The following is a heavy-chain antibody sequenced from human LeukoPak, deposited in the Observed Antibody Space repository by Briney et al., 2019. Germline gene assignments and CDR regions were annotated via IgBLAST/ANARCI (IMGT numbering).Heavy chain of an antibody. D-gene: IGHD4/OR15-4a*01. CDR2: ITYDGSNK. J-gene: IGHJ4*02. CDR1: GFNFKTYS. V-gene: IGHV3-30*04. CDR3: AREDRHGATYYLDY. Sequence: GRSLRLSCAASGFNFKTYSMHWVRQAPGKGLEWVAVITYDGSNKYYTDSVKGRVTISRDNSKKTMYLQMDNLIGKDTAVYFCAREDRHGATYYLDYWGQGTLVTVSS.